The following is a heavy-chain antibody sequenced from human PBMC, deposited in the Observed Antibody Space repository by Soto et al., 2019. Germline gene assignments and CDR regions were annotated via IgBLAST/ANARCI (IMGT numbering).Heavy chain of an antibody. Sequence: EVPLVESGGGLVQPGGSLRLSCAASGFTFSSYWMHWVRQAPGKGLVWVSRINSDGSSTSYADAVKGRVTISRDNAKNTVYLQMNGLRDKDTAEYDWASGGEDVVVAAARLGDVDYCYGMDVWGQGTTVTVSS. CDR3: ASGGEDVVVAAARLGDVDYCYGMDV. V-gene: IGHV3-74*01. CDR1: GFTFSSYW. D-gene: IGHD2-2*01. J-gene: IGHJ6*02. CDR2: INSDGSST.